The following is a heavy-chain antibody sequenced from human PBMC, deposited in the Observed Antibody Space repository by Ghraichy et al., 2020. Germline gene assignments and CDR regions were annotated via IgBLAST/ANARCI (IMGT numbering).Heavy chain of an antibody. V-gene: IGHV3-23*01. CDR3: AKDGLGYCSGGSCSDFDY. CDR2: ISGSGGST. D-gene: IGHD2-15*01. CDR1: GFTFSSYA. J-gene: IGHJ4*02. Sequence: GGSLRLSCAASGFTFSSYAMSWVRQAPGKGLEWVSAISGSGGSTYYADSVKGRFTISRDNSKNTLYLQMNSLRAEDTAVYYCAKDGLGYCSGGSCSDFDYWGQGTLVTVSS.